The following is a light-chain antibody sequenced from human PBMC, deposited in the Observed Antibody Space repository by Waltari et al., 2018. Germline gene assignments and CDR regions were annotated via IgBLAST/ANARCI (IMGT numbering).Light chain of an antibody. V-gene: IGKV1-NL1*01. CDR1: QGISNS. J-gene: IGKJ2*01. Sequence: DIQMTQSPSSLSASVGDRVTITCRASQGISNSLAWYQQKPGKAPKLLLYAASRLESGVPSRFSGSGSGTDYTPTISSLQPEDFATYYCQQYYSTPTFGQGTKLEI. CDR2: AAS. CDR3: QQYYSTPT.